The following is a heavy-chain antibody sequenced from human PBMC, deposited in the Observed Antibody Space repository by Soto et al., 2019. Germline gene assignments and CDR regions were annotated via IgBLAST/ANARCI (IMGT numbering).Heavy chain of an antibody. CDR2: ISYDGSNK. CDR1: GFTFSSYA. V-gene: IGHV3-30-3*01. CDR3: ARDYYRFNSGYGFSMDV. Sequence: QVQLVESGGGVVQPGRSLRLSCAASGFTFSSYAMHWVRQAPGKGLEWVAVISYDGSNKYYADSVKGRFTISRDNSKNTLELQMNSRRAEDTAVYYCARDYYRFNSGYGFSMDVWGQGTTVTVSS. J-gene: IGHJ6*02. D-gene: IGHD5-12*01.